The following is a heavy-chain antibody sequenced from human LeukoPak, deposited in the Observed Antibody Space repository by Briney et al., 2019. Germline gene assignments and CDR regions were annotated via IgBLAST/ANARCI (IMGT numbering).Heavy chain of an antibody. CDR1: GFTFSSYA. D-gene: IGHD2-2*01. CDR3: AKGGPHCSSTSCYVFGSSWYPGDAFDI. V-gene: IGHV3-23*01. Sequence: GGSLRLSCAASGFTFSSYAMSWVRQAPGKGLEWVSAVSGSGGSTYYADSVKGRFTISRDNSKNTLYLQMNSLRAEDTAVYYCAKGGPHCSSTSCYVFGSSWYPGDAFDIWGQGTMVIVSS. J-gene: IGHJ3*02. CDR2: VSGSGGST.